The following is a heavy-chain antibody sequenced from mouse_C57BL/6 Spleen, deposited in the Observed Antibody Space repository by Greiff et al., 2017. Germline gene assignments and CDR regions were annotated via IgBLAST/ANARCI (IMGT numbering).Heavy chain of an antibody. CDR3: TTTEDWYFDG. V-gene: IGHV14-4*01. J-gene: IGHJ1*03. D-gene: IGHD1-1*01. CDR2: IDPENGDT. CDR1: GFNIKDDY. Sequence: VQLQQSGAELVRPGASVKLSCTASGFNIKDDYMHWVKQRPEQGLEWIGWIDPENGDTEYASKFQGKATITADTSSNTAYLQLSSLTSEDTAVYYCTTTEDWYFDGWGTGTTVTVSS.